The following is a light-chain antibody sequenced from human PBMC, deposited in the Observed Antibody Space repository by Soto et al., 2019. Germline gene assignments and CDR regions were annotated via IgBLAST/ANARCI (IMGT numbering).Light chain of an antibody. V-gene: IGLV2-14*01. CDR1: VGPYNY. CDR3: TSFTTNDNGL. J-gene: IGLJ1*01. Sequence: QSVLTQPASVSGSPGQSITISCTDVGPYNYVSWHQHYPGKAPKLIIYEATLRPSEVSHRFSGSKSGNTASLTISGLRDEDEADYYCTSFTTNDNGLFGTGTKVTV. CDR2: EAT.